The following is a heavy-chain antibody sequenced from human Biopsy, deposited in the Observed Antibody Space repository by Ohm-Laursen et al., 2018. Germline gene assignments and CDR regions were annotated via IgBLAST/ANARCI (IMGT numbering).Heavy chain of an antibody. V-gene: IGHV3-66*01. CDR1: GFTFSDYY. CDR2: IHGSGRT. Sequence: SLRLSCAASGFTFSDYYMSWVRQAPGKGLEWVSMIHGSGRTDYADSVKGRFTVSRDNSKDTVYLQMNALRVDDTAMYYCAGAGGHSFWGQGALVTVSS. CDR3: AGAGGHSF. D-gene: IGHD3-16*01. J-gene: IGHJ4*02.